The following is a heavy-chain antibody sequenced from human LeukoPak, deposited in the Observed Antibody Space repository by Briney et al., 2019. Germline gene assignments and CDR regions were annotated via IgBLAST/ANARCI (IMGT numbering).Heavy chain of an antibody. CDR3: TVFGDSNP. D-gene: IGHD4-17*01. V-gene: IGHV3-7*03. CDR2: IKQDGSEK. Sequence: GGSLRLSCAASGFTFSGFWMSWVRQTPGKGLERVANIKQDGSEKYYVDSVKGRFTISRDTSKNTLYLQISSLRVEDTAVYYCTVFGDSNPWGQGTLVTVSS. J-gene: IGHJ5*02. CDR1: GFTFSGFW.